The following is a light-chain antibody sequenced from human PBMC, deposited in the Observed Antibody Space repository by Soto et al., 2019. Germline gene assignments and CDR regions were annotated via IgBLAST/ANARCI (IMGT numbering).Light chain of an antibody. CDR3: QQYNNWPWT. CDR1: QSVSSY. CDR2: GAS. V-gene: IGKV3-15*01. J-gene: IGKJ1*01. Sequence: EIVLTQSPGTLSLSPGERATLSCRASQSVSSYLAWYQQKPGQAPRLLIYGASTRATSFPARFSGSGSGTDFTLTISSLQSEDFAVYYCQQYNNWPWTFGQGTKVDIK.